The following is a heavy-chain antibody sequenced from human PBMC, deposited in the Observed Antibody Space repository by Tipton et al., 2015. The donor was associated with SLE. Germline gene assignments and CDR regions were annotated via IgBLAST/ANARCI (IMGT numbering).Heavy chain of an antibody. D-gene: IGHD2-2*03. CDR1: GDSISSSNYY. V-gene: IGHV4-39*07. Sequence: TLSLTCTVSGDSISSSNYYWGWIRQPPGKGLEWIGSIYYSGSTYYNPSLKSRVTISVDTSKNQFSLKLSSVTAADTAVYYCARVAGWIEDAFDIWGQGTMVTVSS. CDR3: ARVAGWIEDAFDI. CDR2: IYYSGST. J-gene: IGHJ3*02.